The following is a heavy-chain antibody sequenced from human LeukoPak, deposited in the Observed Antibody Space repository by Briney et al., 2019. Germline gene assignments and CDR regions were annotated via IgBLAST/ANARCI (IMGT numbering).Heavy chain of an antibody. Sequence: ASVKLSCKASGYTFTSYGISWVRQAPGQGLEWMGWISTYNGNTNYAQKLQGRVTMTTDTSTSTAYMELRSLRSDDTAVYYCARGNYDFWSGYPTSTHYFDYWGQGTLVTISS. J-gene: IGHJ4*02. CDR1: GYTFTSYG. CDR2: ISTYNGNT. V-gene: IGHV1-18*04. CDR3: ARGNYDFWSGYPTSTHYFDY. D-gene: IGHD3-3*01.